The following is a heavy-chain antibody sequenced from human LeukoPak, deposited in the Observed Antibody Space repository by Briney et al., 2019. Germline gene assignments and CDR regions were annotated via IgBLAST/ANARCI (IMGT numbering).Heavy chain of an antibody. D-gene: IGHD5-18*01. V-gene: IGHV3-33*01. CDR2: IWYDGSNK. J-gene: IGHJ4*02. CDR3: ARSPPDTAMVLDY. CDR1: GFTFSNYG. Sequence: GGSLRLSCAASGFTFSNYGMHWVRQAPGKGLEWVAVIWYDGSNKYFADSVKGRFTISRDNSKDTLYLQMNSLRAEDTAVYYCARSPPDTAMVLDYWGQGTLVTVSS.